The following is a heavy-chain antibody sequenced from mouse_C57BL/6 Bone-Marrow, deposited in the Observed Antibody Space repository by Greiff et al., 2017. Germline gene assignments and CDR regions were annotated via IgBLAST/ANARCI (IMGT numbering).Heavy chain of an antibody. J-gene: IGHJ4*01. Sequence: QVQLQQPGAELVRPGSSVKLSCKASGYTFTSYWMDWVKQRPGQGLEWIGNIYPSDSETHYNQKFKDKATLTVDKSSSTAYMQLSSLTSEDSAVYCCARKVTYYAMDYWGQGTSVTVSS. CDR1: GYTFTSYW. CDR2: IYPSDSET. CDR3: ARKVTYYAMDY. V-gene: IGHV1-61*01. D-gene: IGHD2-13*01.